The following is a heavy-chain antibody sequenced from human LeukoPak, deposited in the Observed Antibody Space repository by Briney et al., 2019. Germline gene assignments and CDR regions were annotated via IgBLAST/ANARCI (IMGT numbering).Heavy chain of an antibody. CDR1: GFTFSSYG. CDR3: VKDTGRGDF. J-gene: IGHJ4*02. CDR2: LHNDETEV. Sequence: GSLRLSCAASGFTFSSYGMHWVRQAPGKGLEWVAFLHNDETEVYYADSVKGRFTISRDNSKNTLYLQMSSLRDEDTAVYYCVKDTGRGDFWGQGTQVTVSS. V-gene: IGHV3-30*02. D-gene: IGHD1-14*01.